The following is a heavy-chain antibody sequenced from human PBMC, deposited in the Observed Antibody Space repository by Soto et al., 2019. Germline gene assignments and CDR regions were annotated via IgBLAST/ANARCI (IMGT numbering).Heavy chain of an antibody. Sequence: PSETLSLTCTVSGGSISSSSYYWGWIRQPPGKGLEWIGSIYYSGSTYYNPSLKSRVTISVDTSKNQFSLKLSSVTAADTAVYYCARVIGYCSSTSCSPGGWFDPWGQGTLVTVSS. D-gene: IGHD2-2*01. V-gene: IGHV4-39*01. CDR2: IYYSGST. J-gene: IGHJ5*02. CDR1: GGSISSSSYY. CDR3: ARVIGYCSSTSCSPGGWFDP.